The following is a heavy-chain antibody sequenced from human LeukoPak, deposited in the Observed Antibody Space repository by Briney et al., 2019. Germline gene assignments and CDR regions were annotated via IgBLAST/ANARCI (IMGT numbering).Heavy chain of an antibody. D-gene: IGHD1-26*01. Sequence: GRSLRPSCAASGFTFSNDAMNWVRQAPGKGLEWVSFISGSTGSTYYAESVMGRFSISRDNSKNTVYLQMNGLRVEDTAVYYCAKGPVSAIVGATTLDYWGRGTLVTVSS. CDR3: AKGPVSAIVGATTLDY. V-gene: IGHV3-23*01. CDR1: GFTFSNDA. J-gene: IGHJ4*02. CDR2: ISGSTGST.